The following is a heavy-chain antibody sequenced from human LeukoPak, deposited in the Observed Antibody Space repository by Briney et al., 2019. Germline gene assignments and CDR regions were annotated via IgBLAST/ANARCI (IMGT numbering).Heavy chain of an antibody. CDR1: GGSISSYY. J-gene: IGHJ6*03. V-gene: IGHV4-59*01. Sequence: SETLSLTCTVSGGSISSYYGSWIRQPPGKGLGWSVDIYYSGSTNYNPCLKSRVTISVDTSKNQFSLKLSSVTAADTAVYYCARNGIAAAGLYYYYYYMDVWGKGTTVTVSS. D-gene: IGHD6-13*01. CDR3: ARNGIAAAGLYYYYYYMDV. CDR2: IYYSGST.